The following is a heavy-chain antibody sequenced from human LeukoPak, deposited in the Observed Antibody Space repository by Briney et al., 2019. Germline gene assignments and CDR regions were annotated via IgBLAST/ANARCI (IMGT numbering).Heavy chain of an antibody. J-gene: IGHJ4*02. V-gene: IGHV1-69*04. Sequence: SVKVSXKASGGTFSSYTISWVRQAPGQGLEWMGRIIPILGIANYAQKFQGRVTITADKSTSTAYMELSSPRSEDTAVYYCARDGMRGSFDYWGQGTLVTVSS. CDR3: ARDGMRGSFDY. D-gene: IGHD2-8*01. CDR1: GGTFSSYT. CDR2: IIPILGIA.